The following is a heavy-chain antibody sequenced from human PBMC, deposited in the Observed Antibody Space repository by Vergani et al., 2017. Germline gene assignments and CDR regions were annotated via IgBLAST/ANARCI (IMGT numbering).Heavy chain of an antibody. Sequence: QVQLQESGPGLVKPSETLSLTCTVSGCSISSYYWSWIRQPPGKGLEGIGYIYYSGSTNYNPSLKSRVTISVDTSKNQFSLKLSSVTAADTAVYYCARRSRSWGTWAFDIWGQGTMVTVS. D-gene: IGHD1-26*01. CDR3: ARRSRSWGTWAFDI. J-gene: IGHJ3*02. CDR2: IYYSGST. V-gene: IGHV4-59*01. CDR1: GCSISSYY.